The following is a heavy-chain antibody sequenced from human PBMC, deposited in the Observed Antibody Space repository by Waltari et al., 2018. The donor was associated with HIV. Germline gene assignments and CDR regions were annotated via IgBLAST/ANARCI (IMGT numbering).Heavy chain of an antibody. J-gene: IGHJ4*02. Sequence: EVQLLESGGGLVRPGGSLRLSCAAFGLTFSNYVMRWVRQARGKGLEVVAGIRGRGGNTYNAYLVKGVFTMSRNNYKNTRYVQMNILRQEYTAVYYCAQGDVQGSYQLTYVDYWGQGTLVTVSS. CDR1: GLTFSNYV. CDR3: AQGDVQGSYQLTYVDY. CDR2: IRGRGGNT. D-gene: IGHD2-2*01. V-gene: IGHV3-23*01.